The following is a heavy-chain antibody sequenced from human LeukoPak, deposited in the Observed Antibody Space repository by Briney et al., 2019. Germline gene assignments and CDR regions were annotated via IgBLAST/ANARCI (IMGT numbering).Heavy chain of an antibody. CDR2: IYYSGST. CDR1: GGSISSGDYY. CDR3: ARYRLLYEDCSAP. V-gene: IGHV4-30-4*08. D-gene: IGHD2-2*02. J-gene: IGHJ5*02. Sequence: SETLSLTCTVSGGSISSGDYYWSWIRQPPGKGLEWIGYIYYSGSTYYNPSLKSRVTISVDTSKNQFSLKLSSVTAADTAVYYCARYRLLYEDCSAPGGQETLVTVSS.